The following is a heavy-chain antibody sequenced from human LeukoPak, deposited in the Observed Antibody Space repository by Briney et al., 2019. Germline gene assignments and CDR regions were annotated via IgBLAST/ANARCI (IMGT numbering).Heavy chain of an antibody. CDR2: IIPIFGTA. CDR1: GGTFSSYA. CDR3: ARDGLPAAFDI. V-gene: IGHV1-69*13. J-gene: IGHJ3*02. Sequence: GASVKVSCKASGGTFSSYAISWVRQAPGQGREWMGGIIPIFGTANYAQKFQGRVTITADESTSTAYMELSSLRSEDTAVYYCARDGLPAAFDIWGQGTMVTVSS.